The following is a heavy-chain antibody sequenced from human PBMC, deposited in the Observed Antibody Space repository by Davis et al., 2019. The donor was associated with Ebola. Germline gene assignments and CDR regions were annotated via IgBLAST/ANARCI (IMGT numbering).Heavy chain of an antibody. CDR2: INHSGST. Sequence: MPSETLSLTCAVYGGSFSGYYWSWIRQPPGKGREWIGEINHSGSTNYNPSLKSRVTISVDTSKNQFSLKLSSVTAADTAVYYCARGALGYDFWSGYHHAASGHVDVWGQGTTVTVSS. D-gene: IGHD3-3*01. J-gene: IGHJ6*01. CDR3: ARGALGYDFWSGYHHAASGHVDV. V-gene: IGHV4-34*01. CDR1: GGSFSGYY.